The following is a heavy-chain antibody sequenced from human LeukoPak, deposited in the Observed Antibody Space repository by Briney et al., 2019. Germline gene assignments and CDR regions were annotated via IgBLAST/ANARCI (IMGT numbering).Heavy chain of an antibody. CDR3: ARDGAYRDTPLGGYFDL. D-gene: IGHD1-26*01. CDR1: GGSISGNQ. CDR2: ISDSGTT. Sequence: SETLSLTCSVSGGSISGNQWSWIRQPPGKGLEWIAYISDSGTTNYNPALKSRVTISLDASTSQFSPQLRSVIAADTAVYYCARDGAYRDTPLGGYFDLWGRGTLVTVSS. V-gene: IGHV4-59*01. J-gene: IGHJ2*01.